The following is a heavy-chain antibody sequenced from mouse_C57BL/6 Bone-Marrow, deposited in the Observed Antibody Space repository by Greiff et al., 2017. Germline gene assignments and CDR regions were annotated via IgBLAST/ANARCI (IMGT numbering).Heavy chain of an antibody. CDR1: GFSFNTYA. CDR2: IRGKSNNYAT. J-gene: IGHJ4*01. Sequence: EVQLVESGGGLVQPKGSLKLSCAASGFSFNTYAMNWVRQAPGKGLEWVARIRGKSNNYATYYADSVKDRFTISRDDSESMLYLQMNNLKTEDTAMYYCVRQREPPYAMDYWGQGTSVTVSS. V-gene: IGHV10-1*01. CDR3: VRQREPPYAMDY. D-gene: IGHD6-1*01.